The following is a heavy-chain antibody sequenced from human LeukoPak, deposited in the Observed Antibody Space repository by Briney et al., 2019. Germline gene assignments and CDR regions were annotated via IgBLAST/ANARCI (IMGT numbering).Heavy chain of an antibody. D-gene: IGHD6-19*01. CDR1: GFTFSTYS. Sequence: GGSLRLSCAASGFTFSTYSVNWVRQAPGKGLEWVSYISSSSSTIYYADSVKGRFTISRDNARNSLYLQMNSLRAEDTAVYYCARDLYSSGWYSEDYWGQGTLVTVSS. V-gene: IGHV3-48*01. J-gene: IGHJ4*02. CDR3: ARDLYSSGWYSEDY. CDR2: ISSSSSTI.